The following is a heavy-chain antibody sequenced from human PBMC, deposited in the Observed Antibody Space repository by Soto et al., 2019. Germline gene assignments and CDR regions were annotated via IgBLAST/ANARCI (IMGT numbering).Heavy chain of an antibody. V-gene: IGHV4-30-4*01. CDR3: ATQWGNSQDYYDSSGYTNYAFDI. CDR1: GGSISSGDYY. Sequence: PSGTLSLTCTVSGGSISSGDYYWSWIRQPPGKGLEWIGYIYYSGSTYYNPSLKSRVTISVDTSKNQFSLKLSSVTAADTAVYYCATQWGNSQDYYDSSGYTNYAFDIWGQGTMVTVSS. CDR2: IYYSGST. J-gene: IGHJ3*02. D-gene: IGHD3-22*01.